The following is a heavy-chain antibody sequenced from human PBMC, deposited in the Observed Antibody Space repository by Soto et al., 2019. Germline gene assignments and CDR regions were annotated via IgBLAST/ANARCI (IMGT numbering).Heavy chain of an antibody. Sequence: TSETQSLISTVSGGSISSSSYYWGWISQPPGKGLEGIGSIYYSGSTYYNPSRKSRGTISVDTSKNQFSLKLSSVTAADTSVYYCARQRVRGIVIDYWGQGTLVTGSS. CDR3: ARQRVRGIVIDY. CDR2: IYYSGST. V-gene: IGHV4-39*01. J-gene: IGHJ4*02. D-gene: IGHD3-10*01. CDR1: GGSISSSSYY.